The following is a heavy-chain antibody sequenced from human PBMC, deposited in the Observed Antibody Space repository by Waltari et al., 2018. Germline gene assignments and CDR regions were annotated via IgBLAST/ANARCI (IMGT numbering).Heavy chain of an antibody. V-gene: IGHV3-21*02. CDR1: GLTFSTYT. D-gene: IGHD5-12*01. CDR3: ARGVSITETPWFAY. CDR2: ISSSSSNR. Sequence: EVQLVESGGVLVKPGGSRRLSCATSGLTFSTYTRNWVRQAPGKGLECVSSISSSSSNRYYADSVKGRFTISRDNAKNSMYMQLNSLRVEDTAIYYCARGVSITETPWFAYWGQGTLVTVSS. J-gene: IGHJ4*02.